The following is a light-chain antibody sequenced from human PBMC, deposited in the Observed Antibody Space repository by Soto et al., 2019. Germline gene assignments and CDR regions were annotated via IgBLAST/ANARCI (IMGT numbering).Light chain of an antibody. CDR1: SGSIASNY. V-gene: IGLV6-57*04. Sequence: NFMLTQPHSVSESPGKTVTISCTRSSGSIASNYVQWYQQRPGSAPTTVIYEDNQRPSGVPDRFSGSIDSSSNSASLTIFGLKTEDEADYYCQSYDSSTPVVFGGGTKLTVL. CDR2: EDN. CDR3: QSYDSSTPVV. J-gene: IGLJ2*01.